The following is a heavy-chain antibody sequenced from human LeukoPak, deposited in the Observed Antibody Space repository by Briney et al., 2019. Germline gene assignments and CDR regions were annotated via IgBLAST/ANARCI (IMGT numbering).Heavy chain of an antibody. CDR3: ARAHSGSYFYYYCGMDV. D-gene: IGHD1-26*01. J-gene: IGHJ6*02. V-gene: IGHV4-4*07. Sequence: SETLSLTCTVSGGSISSYYWSWIRQPAGKGLEWIGRIYTSGSTNYNPSLKSRVTISVDTSKNQFSLKLSSVTAADTAVYYCARAHSGSYFYYYCGMDVWGQGTTVTVSS. CDR2: IYTSGST. CDR1: GGSISSYY.